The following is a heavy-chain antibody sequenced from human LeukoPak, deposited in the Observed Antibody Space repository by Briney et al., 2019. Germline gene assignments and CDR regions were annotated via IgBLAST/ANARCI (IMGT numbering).Heavy chain of an antibody. J-gene: IGHJ4*02. CDR2: ISGSGGST. CDR3: ANGARFTMIEYYFDY. CDR1: GFTFSSYA. V-gene: IGHV3-23*01. Sequence: PGGSLRLSCAASGFTFSSYAMSWVHQAPGKGLEWVSAISGSGGSTYYADSVKGRFTISRDNSKNTLYLQMNSLRAEDTAVYYCANGARFTMIEYYFDYWGQGTLVTVSS. D-gene: IGHD3-22*01.